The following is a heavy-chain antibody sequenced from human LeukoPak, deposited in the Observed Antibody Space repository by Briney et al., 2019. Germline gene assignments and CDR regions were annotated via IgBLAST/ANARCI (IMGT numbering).Heavy chain of an antibody. CDR1: GGSISGYY. V-gene: IGHV4-59*08. CDR2: IYYSGST. CDR3: ARHSSGGGRKAFDI. J-gene: IGHJ3*02. D-gene: IGHD2-15*01. Sequence: PSETLSLTCTVSGGSISGYYWSWIRQPPGKGLEWIGYIYYSGSTNYSPSLKSRVTISVDTSKNRFSLKLSSVTAADTAVYYGARHSSGGGRKAFDIWGQGTMVTVSS.